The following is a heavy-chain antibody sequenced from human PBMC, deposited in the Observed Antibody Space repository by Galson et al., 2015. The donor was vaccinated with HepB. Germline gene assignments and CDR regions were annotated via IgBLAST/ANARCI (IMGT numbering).Heavy chain of an antibody. V-gene: IGHV4-59*01. CDR2: IYYSGST. CDR3: ARKFGESPSPLFDP. Sequence: TLSLTCTVSGGSISSYYWSWIRQPPGKGLEWIGYIYYSGSTNYNPSLKSRVTISVDTSKNQFSLKLSSVTAADTAVYYCARKFGESPSPLFDPWGQGTLVTVSS. CDR1: GGSISSYY. J-gene: IGHJ5*02. D-gene: IGHD3-10*01.